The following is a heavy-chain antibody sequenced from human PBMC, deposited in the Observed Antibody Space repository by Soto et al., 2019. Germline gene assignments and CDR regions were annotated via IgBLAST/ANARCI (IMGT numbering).Heavy chain of an antibody. CDR2: IGGSGGYI. J-gene: IGHJ5*01. D-gene: IGHD3-22*01. CDR3: ARVVVVIPQLTCSDS. Sequence: RGSLRLACAVSGFTFSSYSMNWVRQAPGKGLEWVSSIGGSGGYIYYADSVKGRFTISRDNTKNSLYLQMNSLRAEDTALYYCARVVVVIPQLTCSDSSGPRPLVTVFS. V-gene: IGHV3-21*01. CDR1: GFTFSSYS.